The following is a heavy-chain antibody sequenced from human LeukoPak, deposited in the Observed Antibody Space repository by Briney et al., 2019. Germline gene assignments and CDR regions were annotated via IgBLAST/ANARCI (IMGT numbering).Heavy chain of an antibody. CDR3: ARGDIRNVMIRGVSYGMDV. J-gene: IGHJ6*02. V-gene: IGHV4-59*01. Sequence: SETLSLTCTVSGGSLSSYYWSLVRQPPGKGLEWIGNIYFSGSTNYNPSLKSRVTISLDTSKNQFSLRLSSVTAADTAVYYCARGDIRNVMIRGVSYGMDVWGQGTTVTVSS. CDR2: IYFSGST. D-gene: IGHD3-10*01. CDR1: GGSLSSYY.